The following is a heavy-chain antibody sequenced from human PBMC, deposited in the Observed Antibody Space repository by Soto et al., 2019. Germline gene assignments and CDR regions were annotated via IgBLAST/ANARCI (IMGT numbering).Heavy chain of an antibody. CDR3: AKGYCSFTSCYYFEY. CDR1: GFTVSSNY. Sequence: PGGSLRLSCAASGFTVSSNYMSWVRQAPGKGLEWVSVIYSGGSTYYADSVKGRFNISRDNSKNTLYLQMSSLRAEDTAVYYCAKGYCSFTSCYYFEYWGQGA. CDR2: IYSGGST. J-gene: IGHJ4*02. D-gene: IGHD2-2*01. V-gene: IGHV3-66*01.